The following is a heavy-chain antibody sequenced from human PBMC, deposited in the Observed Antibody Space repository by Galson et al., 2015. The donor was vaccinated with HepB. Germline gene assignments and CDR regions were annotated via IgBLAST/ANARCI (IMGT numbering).Heavy chain of an antibody. V-gene: IGHV3-23*01. J-gene: IGHJ5*02. CDR3: AKDRYTSSWYGVFDP. CDR2: ISVSGSST. Sequence: SLRLSCASSDFTFSTYAMNWVRQAPGKGLEWVSSISVSGSSTYYADSVKGRFTISRDNSKNTLYLQLNSLRAEDTAVYYCAKDRYTSSWYGVFDPWGQGTLVTVSS. D-gene: IGHD6-13*01. CDR1: DFTFSTYA.